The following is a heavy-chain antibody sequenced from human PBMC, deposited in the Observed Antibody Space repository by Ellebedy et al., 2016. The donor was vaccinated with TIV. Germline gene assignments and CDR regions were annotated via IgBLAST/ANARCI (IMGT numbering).Heavy chain of an antibody. CDR2: ISGSGGST. CDR1: GFTFSSYA. Sequence: GGSLRLXXAASGFTFSSYAMSWVRQAPGKGLEWVSAISGSGGSTYYADSVKGRFTISRDNSKNTLYLQVNSLRAEDTAVYYCATGRLVLDYWGQGTLVTVSS. CDR3: ATGRLVLDY. V-gene: IGHV3-23*01. D-gene: IGHD6-6*01. J-gene: IGHJ4*02.